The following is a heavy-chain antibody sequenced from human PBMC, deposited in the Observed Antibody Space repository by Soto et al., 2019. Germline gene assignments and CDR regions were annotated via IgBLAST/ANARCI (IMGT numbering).Heavy chain of an antibody. Sequence: GGSLRLSCAASGFPFRGYAMAWVRQPPGRGWGGVSAFSGSGGSTYYADSVKGRFTISRDNSKNTLYLQMNSLRAEDTAVYYCAKDRPYDFWSGYLNKVYYYYGMDAWGQGTTVTVSS. CDR1: GFPFRGYA. V-gene: IGHV3-23*01. CDR3: AKDRPYDFWSGYLNKVYYYYGMDA. D-gene: IGHD3-3*01. CDR2: FSGSGGST. J-gene: IGHJ6*02.